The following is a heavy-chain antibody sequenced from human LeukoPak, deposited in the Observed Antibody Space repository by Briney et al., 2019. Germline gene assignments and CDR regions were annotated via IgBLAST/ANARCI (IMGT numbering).Heavy chain of an antibody. Sequence: GASVKVSCKASGYTFTSYYMHWVRQAPGQGLEWMGIINPSGGTTSYAQKFQGRVTMTRDMSTSTAYMELSSLRSEDTAVYYCARDPPMVTTPAYYFDYWGQGTLVTVSS. CDR2: INPSGGTT. V-gene: IGHV1-46*01. J-gene: IGHJ4*02. CDR3: ARDPPMVTTPAYYFDY. CDR1: GYTFTSYY. D-gene: IGHD4-17*01.